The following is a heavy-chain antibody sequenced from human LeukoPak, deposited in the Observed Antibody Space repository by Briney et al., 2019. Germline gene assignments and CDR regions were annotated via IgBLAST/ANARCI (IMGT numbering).Heavy chain of an antibody. D-gene: IGHD3-3*01. CDR3: ARDLEWLLGYYYYGMDV. J-gene: IGHJ6*02. CDR1: GYTFTSYA. CDR2: INTNTGNP. Sequence: ASVKVSCKASGYTFTSYAMNWLRQAPGQGLEWMGWINTNTGNPTYAQGFTGRFVFSLDTSVSTAYLQISSLKAEDTAVYYCARDLEWLLGYYYYGMDVWGQGTTVTVSS. V-gene: IGHV7-4-1*02.